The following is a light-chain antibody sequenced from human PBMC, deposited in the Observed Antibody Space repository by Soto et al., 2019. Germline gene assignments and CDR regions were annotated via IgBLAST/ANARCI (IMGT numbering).Light chain of an antibody. CDR2: EVS. V-gene: IGLV2-14*01. CDR1: SSAVGGYNY. Sequence: QSALTQPASVSGSPGQSITISCTETSSAVGGYNYVSWYQQYPGKAPKLMIYEVSNRPSGVSNRFSGSKSGNTASLIVSGLQPEDEAEYFCSSFADGFNVVFGGGTKLTVL. CDR3: SSFADGFNVV. J-gene: IGLJ2*01.